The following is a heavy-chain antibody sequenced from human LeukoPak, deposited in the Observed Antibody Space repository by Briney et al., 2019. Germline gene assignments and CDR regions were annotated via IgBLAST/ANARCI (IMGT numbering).Heavy chain of an antibody. D-gene: IGHD3-9*01. Sequence: GGSLRLSCAASGFTFSSYSMNWVRQAPGKGLEWVSSISSSSSYIYYADSVKGRFTISRDNAKNSLYLQMNSLRAEDTAVYYCARDSGILRYFDWLAPVGNWFDPWGQGTLVTVSS. V-gene: IGHV3-21*01. CDR2: ISSSSSYI. CDR3: ARDSGILRYFDWLAPVGNWFDP. J-gene: IGHJ5*02. CDR1: GFTFSSYS.